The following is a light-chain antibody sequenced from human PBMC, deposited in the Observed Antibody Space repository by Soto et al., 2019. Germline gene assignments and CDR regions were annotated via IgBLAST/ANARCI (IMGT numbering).Light chain of an antibody. J-gene: IGKJ1*01. CDR1: QSVSNN. CDR3: QQYNNGRA. CDR2: RAS. Sequence: EVVMTQSPATLSVSPGERATLSCRASQSVSNNLAWYQQKPGQAPRLLIYRASTRATGIPARFSGSGSGTEFTLTISSLQSEDFAVYYCQQYNNGRAFGQGTKVEIK. V-gene: IGKV3-15*01.